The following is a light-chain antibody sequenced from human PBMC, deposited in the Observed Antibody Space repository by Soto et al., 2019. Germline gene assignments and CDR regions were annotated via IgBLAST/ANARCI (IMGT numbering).Light chain of an antibody. CDR1: SSNIGSNY. CDR3: AAWDDSLSGVV. J-gene: IGLJ2*01. Sequence: QSVLTQPPSASGTPGQRVTISCSGSSSNIGSNYVYWYQQLPGTAPKLLIYRNNQRPSGVPDRCSGSKSGTSASLAISGLRSEDEEAYYCAAWDDSLSGVVFGGGTKLTVL. CDR2: RNN. V-gene: IGLV1-47*01.